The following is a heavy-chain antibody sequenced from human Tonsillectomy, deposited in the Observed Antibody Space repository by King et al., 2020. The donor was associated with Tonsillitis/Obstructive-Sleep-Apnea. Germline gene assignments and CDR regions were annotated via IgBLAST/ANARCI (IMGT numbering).Heavy chain of an antibody. CDR3: ARGPKSMAAYYMHV. Sequence: QMQLQESGPGLVKPSQTLSLTCTVSGDSVSSGAYYWSLVRQPPGQCLEWIGFIYYTGSTYYTPSLKGRLTISLDTSRNQFSLQLSSVSAADTAMYYCARGPKSMAAYYMHVGGKGTTDTVPS. V-gene: IGHV4-31*03. CDR1: GDSVSSGAYY. D-gene: IGHD2-8*01. CDR2: IYYTGST. J-gene: IGHJ6*03.